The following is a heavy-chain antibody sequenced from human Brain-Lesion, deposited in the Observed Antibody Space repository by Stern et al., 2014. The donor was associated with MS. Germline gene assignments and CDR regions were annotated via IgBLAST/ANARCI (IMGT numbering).Heavy chain of an antibody. Sequence: QLQLQESGPGLVKPSQTLSLSCTVSGGSISSGGYYWSWIRQPAGKGLEWIGRIFNSGSTSYNPSLKSRVTISIDMSKNQFSLRLNSMTAADTAVYYCARGRVVPGFQYYATDVWGQGTTVIVSS. V-gene: IGHV4-61*02. D-gene: IGHD2-2*01. J-gene: IGHJ6*02. CDR2: IFNSGST. CDR1: GGSISSGGYY. CDR3: ARGRVVPGFQYYATDV.